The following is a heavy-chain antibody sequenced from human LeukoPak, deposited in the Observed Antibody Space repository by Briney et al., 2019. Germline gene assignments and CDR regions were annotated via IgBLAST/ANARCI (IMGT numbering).Heavy chain of an antibody. Sequence: GGSLRLSCAPSGFSFGTYAMSWVRQAPGKGLEWVAAISGSGYSTFYADSVEGRFTVSRDNSKNTLYLQMISLRAEDTAVYYCARDIARVTMVRVVQFYFVSWGQGTLGTVS. CDR3: ARDIARVTMVRVVQFYFVS. CDR1: GFSFGTYA. CDR2: ISGSGYST. D-gene: IGHD3-10*01. V-gene: IGHV3-23*01. J-gene: IGHJ4*02.